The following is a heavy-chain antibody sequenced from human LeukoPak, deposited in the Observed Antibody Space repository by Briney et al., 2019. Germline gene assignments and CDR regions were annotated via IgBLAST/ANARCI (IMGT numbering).Heavy chain of an antibody. CDR2: INGDGSSI. J-gene: IGHJ4*02. Sequence: XCAXSGFXLXNQWMHWVGQAGGKGLVWVSRINGDGSSIMYADSVKGRLNISRDNGKKTMYLQMNSLRGDDTAVYYCARSRYSGSSSYYWGRGTLLTVSS. CDR1: GFXLXNQW. CDR3: ARSRYSGSSSYY. V-gene: IGHV3-74*03. D-gene: IGHD6-6*01.